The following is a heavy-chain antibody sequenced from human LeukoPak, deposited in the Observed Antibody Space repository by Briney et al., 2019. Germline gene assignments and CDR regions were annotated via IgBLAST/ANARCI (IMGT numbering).Heavy chain of an antibody. Sequence: PSETLSLTCTVSGGSISSGSYYWSWIRQPAGKGLEWIGRIYTSGSTNYNPSLKSRVTISVNTSKNQFSLKRSSVPAADTAVYYCARVVTYYYGSGSYMDVWGKGTTVTISS. CDR1: GGSISSGSYY. D-gene: IGHD3-10*01. CDR3: ARVVTYYYGSGSYMDV. V-gene: IGHV4-61*02. CDR2: IYTSGST. J-gene: IGHJ6*03.